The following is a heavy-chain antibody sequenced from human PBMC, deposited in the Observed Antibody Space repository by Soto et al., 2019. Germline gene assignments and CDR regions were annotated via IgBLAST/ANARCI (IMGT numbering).Heavy chain of an antibody. V-gene: IGHV4-61*08. D-gene: IGHD2-21*02. CDR2: IYSSGST. CDR1: GVSISSRGYY. Sequence: PSETLSLTCTVSGVSISSRGYYWSWIRQHPGKGLEWIGYIYSSGSTNYHPSLQSRVTISVDTSKNQFSLKLSSVTAADTAVYYCARDSARAYCGGDCYSGWFDPWGQGTLVTVSS. CDR3: ARDSARAYCGGDCYSGWFDP. J-gene: IGHJ5*02.